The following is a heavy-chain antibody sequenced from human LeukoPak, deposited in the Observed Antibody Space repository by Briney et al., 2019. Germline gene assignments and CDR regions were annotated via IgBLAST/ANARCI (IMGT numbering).Heavy chain of an antibody. V-gene: IGHV4-34*01. CDR2: INHSGST. D-gene: IGHD4-17*01. CDR1: GGSFSGYY. J-gene: IGHJ5*02. CDR3: ARAFRNDYGVTWFDP. Sequence: PSETLSLTCAVYGGSFSGYYWSWIRQPPGKGLEWIGEINHSGSTNYNASLKSRVTISIDTSKTQFSLKLSSVTAADTAVYYCARAFRNDYGVTWFDPWGQGTLVTVSS.